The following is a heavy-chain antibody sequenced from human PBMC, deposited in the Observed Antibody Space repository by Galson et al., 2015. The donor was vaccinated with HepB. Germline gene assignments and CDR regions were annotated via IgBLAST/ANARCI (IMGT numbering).Heavy chain of an antibody. CDR2: IYYSGST. CDR3: ARDPYGEGGGWYIRSRYFDY. V-gene: IGHV4-39*07. CDR1: GGSISSSSYY. Sequence: SETLSLTCTVSGGSISSSSYYWGWIRQPPGKGLEWIGSIYYSGSTYYNPSLKSRVTISVDTSKNQFSLKLSSVTAADTAVYYCARDPYGEGGGWYIRSRYFDYWGQGTLVTVSS. D-gene: IGHD6-19*01. J-gene: IGHJ4*02.